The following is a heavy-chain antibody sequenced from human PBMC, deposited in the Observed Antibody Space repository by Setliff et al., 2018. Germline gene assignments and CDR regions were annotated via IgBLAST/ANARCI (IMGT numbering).Heavy chain of an antibody. V-gene: IGHV4-31*03. CDR2: IYYTGST. J-gene: IGHJ2*01. CDR3: ARSRTIAVKGGVFAV. CDR1: GGSIDSGDYF. D-gene: IGHD6-19*01. Sequence: PSETLSLTCTVSGGSIDSGDYFWSWFRQLPGKGLEWIGYIYYTGSTHYNPSLKSRVTISLDTSENQFSLELTSVTAADTAVYYCARSRTIAVKGGVFAVWGRGTLVTVSS.